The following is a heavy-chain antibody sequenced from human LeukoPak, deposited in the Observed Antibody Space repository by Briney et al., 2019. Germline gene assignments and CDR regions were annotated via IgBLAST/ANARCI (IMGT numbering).Heavy chain of an antibody. CDR2: INPSSGGT. J-gene: IGHJ4*02. D-gene: IGHD1-26*01. CDR1: GYTFTGYY. V-gene: IGHV1-2*02. CDR3: ARGSPSDQWELTFDY. Sequence: GASVKVSCKASGYTFTGYYMHWVRQAPGQGLEWMGWINPSSGGTNYAQKFQGRVTMTRDTSISTAYMELSRLRSDDTAVYYCARGSPSDQWELTFDYWGQGTLVTVSS.